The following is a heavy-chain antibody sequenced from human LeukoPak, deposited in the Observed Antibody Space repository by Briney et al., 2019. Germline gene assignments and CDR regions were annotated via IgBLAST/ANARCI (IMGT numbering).Heavy chain of an antibody. D-gene: IGHD3-10*01. Sequence: PSETLSLTCAVSGGSISSGGYSWSWIRQPPGKGLEWIGYIYHSGSTYYNPSLKSRVTISVDRSKNQFSLKLSSVTAADTAVYYCARDGVRGVIKGAFDIWGQGTMVTVSS. CDR1: GGSISSGGYS. CDR2: IYHSGST. V-gene: IGHV4-30-2*01. CDR3: ARDGVRGVIKGAFDI. J-gene: IGHJ3*02.